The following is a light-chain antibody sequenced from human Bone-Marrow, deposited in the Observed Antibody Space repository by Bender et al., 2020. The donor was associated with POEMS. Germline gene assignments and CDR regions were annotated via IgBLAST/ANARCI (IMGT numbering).Light chain of an antibody. V-gene: IGLV2-11*01. CDR3: CSYAGSTSSVL. CDR2: DVN. CDR1: SSDVGGYNY. J-gene: IGLJ3*02. Sequence: QSALTQPRSVSGSPGQSVTISCIGTSSDVGGYNYVSWYQQHPGKAPKLMIYDVNNRPSGVSHRFSASKSDNTASLTISGLQPEDEALYYCCSYAGSTSSVLFGGGTKLTVL.